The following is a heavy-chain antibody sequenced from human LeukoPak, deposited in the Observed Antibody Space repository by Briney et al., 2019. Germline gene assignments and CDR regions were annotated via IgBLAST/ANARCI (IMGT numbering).Heavy chain of an antibody. CDR1: GFTFGDYA. D-gene: IGHD1-7*01. CDR3: TRDQCDNWNYEGFDY. J-gene: IGHJ4*02. CDR2: IRSKAYGGTT. Sequence: PGGSLRLSCTASGFTFGDYAMSWVRQAPGKGLEWVGFIRSKAYGGTTEYAASVKGRFTISRDDSKSIAYLQMNSLKTEDTAVYYCTRDQCDNWNYEGFDYWGQGTLVTVSS. V-gene: IGHV3-49*04.